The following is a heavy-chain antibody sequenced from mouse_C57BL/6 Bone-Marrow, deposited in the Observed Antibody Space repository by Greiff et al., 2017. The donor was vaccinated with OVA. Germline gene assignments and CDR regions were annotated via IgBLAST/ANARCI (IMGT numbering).Heavy chain of an antibody. CDR2: IHPNSGST. D-gene: IGHD2-1*01. V-gene: IGHV1-64*01. Sequence: QVQLQQPGAELVKPGASVKLSCKASGYTFTSYWMHWVKQRPGQGLEWIGMIHPNSGSTNYNEKFKSKAPLTVDKSSSTAYMQLSSLTSEDSAVYYCAREGGNYPYYFDYWGQGTTLTVSS. CDR1: GYTFTSYW. J-gene: IGHJ2*01. CDR3: AREGGNYPYYFDY.